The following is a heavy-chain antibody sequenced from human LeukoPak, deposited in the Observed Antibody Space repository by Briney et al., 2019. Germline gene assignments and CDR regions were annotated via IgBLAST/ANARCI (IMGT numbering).Heavy chain of an antibody. V-gene: IGHV7-4-1*02. Sequence: ASVKVSCKASGYTFTSNALNWVRQSPGQGLEWMGWVNTDSGNPTYAQSFTGRFVFSLDTSVSTAYLQINSLEAEDTAMYYCARGIGYCSDFSCLLDPWGQGTLVTVSS. D-gene: IGHD2-15*01. CDR3: ARGIGYCSDFSCLLDP. CDR1: GYTFTSNA. J-gene: IGHJ5*02. CDR2: VNTDSGNP.